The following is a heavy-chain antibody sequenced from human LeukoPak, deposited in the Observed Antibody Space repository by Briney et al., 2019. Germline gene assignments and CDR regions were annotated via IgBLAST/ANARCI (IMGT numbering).Heavy chain of an antibody. CDR2: ISSTGGYL. CDR3: VRDHYGNSGYLL. J-gene: IGHJ4*02. CDR1: GFTFSSYG. V-gene: IGHV3-21*01. Sequence: GGSLRLSCAASGFTFSSYGMHWVRQAPGKGLEFVSSISSTGGYLYHAESVKGRFTMSRDNAENSVYLQMNSLSVEDTAVYFCVRDHYGNSGYLLWGQGTLVTVSS. D-gene: IGHD3-22*01.